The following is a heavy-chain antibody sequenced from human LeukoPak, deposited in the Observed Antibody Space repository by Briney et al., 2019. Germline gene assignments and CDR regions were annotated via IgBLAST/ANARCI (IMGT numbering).Heavy chain of an antibody. CDR3: ATSYYDFWTGLDY. Sequence: GGSLRLSCAASGFTFNNYAMSWVRQAPGKGLGWVSSVSGSGATIHYADSVKGRFTISRDNSKNTLYLQMNSLRAEDTALYYCATSYYDFWTGLDYWGQGTLVTVSS. J-gene: IGHJ4*02. CDR2: VSGSGATI. D-gene: IGHD3-3*01. V-gene: IGHV3-23*01. CDR1: GFTFNNYA.